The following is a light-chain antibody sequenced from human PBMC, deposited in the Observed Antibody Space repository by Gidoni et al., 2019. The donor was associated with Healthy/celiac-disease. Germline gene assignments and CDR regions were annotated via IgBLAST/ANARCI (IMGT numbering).Light chain of an antibody. CDR2: RNN. Sequence: QAGLTQPPSVSKGLRQTATLTCTGNSNNVGNQGAAWLQQHQGPPPKPLSYRNNNRPSGISERLSASRSGNTASLTITGLQPEDEADYYCSAWDSSISSWVFGGGTKLTVL. V-gene: IGLV10-54*01. J-gene: IGLJ3*02. CDR1: SNNVGNQG. CDR3: SAWDSSISSWV.